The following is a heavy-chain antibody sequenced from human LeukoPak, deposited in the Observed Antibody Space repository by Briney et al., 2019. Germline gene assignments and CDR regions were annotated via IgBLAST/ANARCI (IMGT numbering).Heavy chain of an antibody. V-gene: IGHV3-30*02. J-gene: IGHJ6*02. D-gene: IGHD3-16*02. CDR1: GFTFSSYG. CDR3: AKDQADMITFGGVIVIPLYYYYYGMDV. Sequence: GGSLRLSCAASGFTFSSYGMHWARQAPGKGLDWVAFIRYDGSNKYYADSVKGRFTISRDNSKNTLYLQMNSLRAEDTAVYYCAKDQADMITFGGVIVIPLYYYYYGMDVWGQGTTVTVSS. CDR2: IRYDGSNK.